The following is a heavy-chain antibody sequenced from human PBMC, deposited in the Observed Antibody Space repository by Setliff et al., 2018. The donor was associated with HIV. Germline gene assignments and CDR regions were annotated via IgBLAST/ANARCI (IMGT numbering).Heavy chain of an antibody. V-gene: IGHV1-69*13. D-gene: IGHD6-13*01. CDR3: ARDQTGVAAAAFGGGSAWSDEGFDI. Sequence: AASVKVSCKASGDTFTSYVISWVRQAPGQGLEWMGGIVLMSNTADYAPKFQGRVTFTADESTSTAYMELSSLSSEDTAVYYCARDQTGVAAAAFGGGSAWSDEGFDIWGQGTMVTVSS. J-gene: IGHJ3*02. CDR1: GDTFTSYV. CDR2: IVLMSNTA.